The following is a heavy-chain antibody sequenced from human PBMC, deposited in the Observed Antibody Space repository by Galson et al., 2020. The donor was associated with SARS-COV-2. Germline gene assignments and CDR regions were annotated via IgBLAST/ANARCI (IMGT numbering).Heavy chain of an antibody. CDR3: ARGRARDIVLRVYAENNWFDP. Sequence: GGSLRLSCAASGFTFSSYSMNWVRQAPGKGLEWVSSISSSSSYIYYADSVKGRFTISRDNAKNSLYLQMNSLRAEDTAVYYCARGRARDIVLRVYAENNWFDPWGQGTLVTVSS. J-gene: IGHJ5*02. V-gene: IGHV3-21*01. D-gene: IGHD2-8*01. CDR2: ISSSSSYI. CDR1: GFTFSSYS.